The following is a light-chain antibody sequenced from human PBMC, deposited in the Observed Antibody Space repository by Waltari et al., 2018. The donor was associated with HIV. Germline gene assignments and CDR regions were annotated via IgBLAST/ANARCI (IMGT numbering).Light chain of an antibody. J-gene: IGKJ4*01. CDR3: QQYDNWPPLT. CDR1: QSVSSN. Sequence: EIVMTQSPATLSVSPGERATLSCRTSQSVSSNLAWYQQKPCQAPRLLIYGASIRATGIPGRFSGSGSGTEFTLTISSLQSEDFTVDYCQQYDNWPPLTFGGGTKVEIK. V-gene: IGKV3-15*01. CDR2: GAS.